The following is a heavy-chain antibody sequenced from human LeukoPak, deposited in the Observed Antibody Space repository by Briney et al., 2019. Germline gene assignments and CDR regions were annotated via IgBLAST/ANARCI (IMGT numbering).Heavy chain of an antibody. Sequence: GGSLRLSCAASGFSFSSFSMNWVRQAPGEGLGWVSYISGGSTIYYADSVKGRFTISRDNAKNSLYLQMNRLRAEDTAVYYCARGLGRYCTNGVCYPPDYYYYMDVWGKGTTVTVSS. CDR3: ARGLGRYCTNGVCYPPDYYYYMDV. CDR2: ISGGSTI. D-gene: IGHD2-8*01. J-gene: IGHJ6*03. V-gene: IGHV3-48*04. CDR1: GFSFSSFS.